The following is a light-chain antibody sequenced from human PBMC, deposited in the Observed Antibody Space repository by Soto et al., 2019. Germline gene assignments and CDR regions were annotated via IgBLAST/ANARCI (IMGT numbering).Light chain of an antibody. Sequence: TQSPATLSVSPGERATLSCRASQTISSWLAWYQQKPGKAPKLLIYKASTLKSGVPSRFSGSGSGTEFTLTISSLQPDDFATYYCQHYNSYSEAFGQGTKVDI. CDR1: QTISSW. CDR3: QHYNSYSEA. CDR2: KAS. V-gene: IGKV1-5*03. J-gene: IGKJ1*01.